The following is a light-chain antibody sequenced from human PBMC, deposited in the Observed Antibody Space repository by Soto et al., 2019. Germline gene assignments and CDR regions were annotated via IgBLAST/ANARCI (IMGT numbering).Light chain of an antibody. CDR1: SSDVGGYEY. Sequence: QPVPTQPASVSGSPGQSITISCTGTSSDVGGYEYVSWYQQQPGKAPKRIIYDVSDRPSGVSNRFSASKSGNTASLAISGLQAEDEADYYCSSYTSSNTLGVFGTGTKVTVL. CDR3: SSYTSSNTLGV. J-gene: IGLJ1*01. V-gene: IGLV2-14*03. CDR2: DVS.